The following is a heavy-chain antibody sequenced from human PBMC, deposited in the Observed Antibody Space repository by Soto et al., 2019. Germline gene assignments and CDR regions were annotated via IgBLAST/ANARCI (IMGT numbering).Heavy chain of an antibody. V-gene: IGHV1-24*01. CDR1: GYTLTELS. CDR2: FDPEDGET. J-gene: IGHJ3*02. CDR3: ATVHCISTSCYRAWGAFDI. Sequence: ASVKVSCKVSGYTLTELSVHWVRQAPGKGLEWMGGFDPEDGETIYAQKFQGRVTMTEDTSTDTAYMELSSLRSEDTAVYYCATVHCISTSCYRAWGAFDIWGQGTMVTVSS. D-gene: IGHD2-2*02.